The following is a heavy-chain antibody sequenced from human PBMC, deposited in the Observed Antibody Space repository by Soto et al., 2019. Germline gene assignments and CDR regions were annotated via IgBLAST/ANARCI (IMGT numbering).Heavy chain of an antibody. CDR3: AKDGTPVGAIYFDY. D-gene: IGHD1-26*01. CDR2: ISGSGGSA. J-gene: IGHJ4*02. V-gene: IGHV3-23*01. Sequence: GGSLRLSCAASGFTFSSYAMSWVRQAPGKGLEWVSAISGSGGSAYYADSVKGRFTISRDNSKSTLYLQMNSLRAEDTAVYYCAKDGTPVGAIYFDYWGQGTLVTVSS. CDR1: GFTFSSYA.